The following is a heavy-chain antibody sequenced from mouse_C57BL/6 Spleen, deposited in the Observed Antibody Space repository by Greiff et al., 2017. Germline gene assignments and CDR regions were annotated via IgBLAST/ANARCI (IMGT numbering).Heavy chain of an antibody. J-gene: IGHJ2*01. V-gene: IGHV1-80*01. D-gene: IGHD1-1*01. Sequence: VQLQQSGAELVKPGASVKISCQASGYAFSSYWMHWVKQRPGQGLEWIGQIYPGDGDTNYNGKFKSKATLTADKASSTAYMQLSSLTSEDSAVYFCARGGITPYFDYWGQGTTRTVSS. CDR2: IYPGDGDT. CDR1: GYAFSSYW. CDR3: ARGGITPYFDY.